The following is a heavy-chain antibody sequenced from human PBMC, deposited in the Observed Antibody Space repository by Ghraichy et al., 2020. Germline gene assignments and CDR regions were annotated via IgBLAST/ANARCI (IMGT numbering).Heavy chain of an antibody. Sequence: GGSLRLSCAASGFIFSTYWMSWVRQAPGKGLEWLANIKQDGSDKYYVDSVKGRFTISRDNAKNSLYLQMNSLRAEDTAVYYCARDPPGAYGYNSLDYWGQGTVVTVSS. V-gene: IGHV3-7*01. CDR1: GFIFSTYW. CDR2: IKQDGSDK. D-gene: IGHD5-24*01. CDR3: ARDPPGAYGYNSLDY. J-gene: IGHJ4*02.